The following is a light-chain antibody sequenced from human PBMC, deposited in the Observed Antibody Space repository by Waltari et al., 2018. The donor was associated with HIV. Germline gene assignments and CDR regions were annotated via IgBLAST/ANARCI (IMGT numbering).Light chain of an antibody. Sequence: QSAPTQPASVYGSPGQSITISCNETSCELSTYKLVSWYQQHPGKFSKLIIYEINKRPSGVSNRFSGSKSGNMASLTISGLQAEDEAFYHCCSYAGRSTFVLFGGGTKLTVL. J-gene: IGLJ2*01. V-gene: IGLV2-23*02. CDR3: CSYAGRSTFVL. CDR2: EIN. CDR1: SCELSTYKL.